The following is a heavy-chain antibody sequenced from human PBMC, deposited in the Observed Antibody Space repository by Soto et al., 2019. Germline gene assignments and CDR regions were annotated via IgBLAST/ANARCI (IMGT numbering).Heavy chain of an antibody. CDR2: IYYSGST. CDR3: ARVGTGTTLGY. CDR1: CGSISSGGYY. J-gene: IGHJ4*02. D-gene: IGHD1-1*01. V-gene: IGHV4-31*03. Sequence: SETLSLTCTVSCGSISSGGYYWSWIRQHPGKGLEWIGYIYYSGSTYYNPSLKSRVTISVDTSKNQFSLKLSSVTAADTAVYYCARVGTGTTLGYWGQGTLVTVSS.